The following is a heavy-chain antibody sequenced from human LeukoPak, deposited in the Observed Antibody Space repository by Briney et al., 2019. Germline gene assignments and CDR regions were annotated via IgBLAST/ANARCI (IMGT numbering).Heavy chain of an antibody. J-gene: IGHJ4*02. D-gene: IGHD1-1*01. Sequence: PSETLSLTCTVSGGSNNSYYWSWIRQPPGKGLEWIGYTHPSGNTNYSPSLKSRVTISIDMSRNQLSLKLSSVTAADTAVYYCARHPYNWNDNSGYFDYWGQGTLVTVSS. CDR3: ARHPYNWNDNSGYFDY. CDR1: GGSNNSYY. CDR2: THPSGNT. V-gene: IGHV4-4*09.